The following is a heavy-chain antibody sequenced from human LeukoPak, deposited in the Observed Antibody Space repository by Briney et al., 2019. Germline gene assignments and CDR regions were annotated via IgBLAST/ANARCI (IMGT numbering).Heavy chain of an antibody. Sequence: GESLQISCKGSGYSFTSYWIGWVRPMPGKGLEWMGIIYPGDSDTRYSPSFQGQVTISADKSISTAYLQWSSLKASDTAMYYCARQSMYYYGSGSFPLDFDYWGQGTLVTVSS. CDR1: GYSFTSYW. CDR2: IYPGDSDT. D-gene: IGHD3-10*01. V-gene: IGHV5-51*01. CDR3: ARQSMYYYGSGSFPLDFDY. J-gene: IGHJ4*02.